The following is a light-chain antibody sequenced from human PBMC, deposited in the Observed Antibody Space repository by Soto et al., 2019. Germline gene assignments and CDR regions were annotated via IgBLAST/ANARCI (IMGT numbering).Light chain of an antibody. Sequence: QSVLAQPASVSGSPGRSITISCTGTSSDVGGYNYASWYQQHPGKAPKLMIYEVSNRPSGVSNRFSGSKSGNTASLTISGLQAEDEADYYCSSYTSSSTLVFGTGTKVTVL. V-gene: IGLV2-14*01. CDR1: SSDVGGYNY. CDR3: SSYTSSSTLV. CDR2: EVS. J-gene: IGLJ1*01.